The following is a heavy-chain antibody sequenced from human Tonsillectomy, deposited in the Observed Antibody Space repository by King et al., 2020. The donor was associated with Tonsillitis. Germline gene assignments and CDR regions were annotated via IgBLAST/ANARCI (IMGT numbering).Heavy chain of an antibody. CDR2: IYTSGST. D-gene: IGHD3-3*01. J-gene: IGHJ4*02. V-gene: IGHV4-61*02. CDR1: GGSISSGSYY. Sequence: VQLQESGPGLVKPSQTLSLTCTVSGGSISSGSYYWSWIRQPAGKGLEWIGRIYTSGSTHYNPSLKSRVTMSVDTSKNQVSLKLSSVTAADTAVYYCARDQSIFGVANTLFDYWGQGTLVTVSS. CDR3: ARDQSIFGVANTLFDY.